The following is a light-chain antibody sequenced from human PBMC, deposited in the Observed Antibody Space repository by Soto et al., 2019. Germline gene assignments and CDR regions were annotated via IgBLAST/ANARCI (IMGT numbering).Light chain of an antibody. CDR2: EVS. Sequence: QSALTQPASVSGSPGQSITISCTGTSSDVGGYNYVSWYQQHPGKAPKLMIYEVSNRPSGVSTRFSGSKSGNTASLTISGLQAEDEADYYCGSYTSSSTYVFGTGTKLTVL. V-gene: IGLV2-14*01. CDR3: GSYTSSSTYV. CDR1: SSDVGGYNY. J-gene: IGLJ1*01.